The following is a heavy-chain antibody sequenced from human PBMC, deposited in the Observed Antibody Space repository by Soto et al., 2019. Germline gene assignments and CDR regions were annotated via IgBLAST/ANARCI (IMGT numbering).Heavy chain of an antibody. CDR1: GYTFTSYA. CDR2: INAGNGNT. CDR3: AWSVGAALSDY. J-gene: IGHJ4*02. Sequence: QVQLVQSGAEVKKPGASVKVSCKASGYTFTSYAMNWVRQAPGQRLEWMGWINAGNGNTKYSQTFQGRVTITRDTSASTAYMEVSSLRSDDTAVYCCAWSVGAALSDYWGQGTLVTVSS. D-gene: IGHD1-26*01. V-gene: IGHV1-3*01.